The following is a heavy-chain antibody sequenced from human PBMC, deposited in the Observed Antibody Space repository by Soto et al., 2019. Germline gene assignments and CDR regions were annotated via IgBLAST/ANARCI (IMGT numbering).Heavy chain of an antibody. CDR1: GYTFATYG. J-gene: IGHJ5*02. D-gene: IGHD6-6*01. Sequence: QVQLVQSGAEVKKPGASVKVSCRASGYTFATYGISWVRQAPGQGIEWMGWISVYNGDTNYAQKFQGRVTMTTDTSTSTAYMEVRSLRSDDTAVYYCARDLVAVRPGWFDPWGQGTLVTVSS. CDR2: ISVYNGDT. V-gene: IGHV1-18*01. CDR3: ARDLVAVRPGWFDP.